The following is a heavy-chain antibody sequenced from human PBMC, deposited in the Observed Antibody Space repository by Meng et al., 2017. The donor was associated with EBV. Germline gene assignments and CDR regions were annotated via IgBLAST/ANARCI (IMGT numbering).Heavy chain of an antibody. CDR3: AHSKYYSDSGGYWDYSDD. D-gene: IGHD3-10*01. CDR2: IYWDDAK. J-gene: IGHJ4*02. CDR1: GISLTPSGVG. Sequence: PTPVNPTQTLLLTCTFSGISLTPSGVGLGWTRQPPGKALEWLAVIYWDDAKRYSPSLKNRLTITKDTSKNQVVLTMTNMDPVDTATYFCAHSKYYSDSGGYWDYSDDWGQGTLVTVSS. V-gene: IGHV2-5*02.